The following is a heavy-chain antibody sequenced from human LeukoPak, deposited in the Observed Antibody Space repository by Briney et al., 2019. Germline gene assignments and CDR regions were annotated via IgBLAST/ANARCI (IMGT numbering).Heavy chain of an antibody. CDR3: ARGVRQQQLGPFFDY. CDR2: IYYSGST. Sequence: PSETLSLTCTVSGGSISSYYWSWIRQPPGKGLEWIGYIYYSGSTNYNPSLKSRVTISVDTSKNQFSLKLSSVTAADTAVYYCARGVRQQQLGPFFDYWGQGTLVTVSS. V-gene: IGHV4-59*01. D-gene: IGHD6-13*01. J-gene: IGHJ4*02. CDR1: GGSISSYY.